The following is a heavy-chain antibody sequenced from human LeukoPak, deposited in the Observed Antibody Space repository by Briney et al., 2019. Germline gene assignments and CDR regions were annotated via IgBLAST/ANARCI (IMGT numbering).Heavy chain of an antibody. CDR3: AKDRKSKDLDSIDV. D-gene: IGHD3-3*01. CDR1: GFTFDDYA. CDR2: ISWNSGDI. J-gene: IGHJ3*01. Sequence: GGSLGLSCAASGFTFDDYAMHWVRQAPGKGLEWVSGISWNSGDIGYADSVKGRFTISRDNAKISLYLQINSLRPEDTALYYCAKDRKSKDLDSIDVWGQGTMVIVSS. V-gene: IGHV3-9*01.